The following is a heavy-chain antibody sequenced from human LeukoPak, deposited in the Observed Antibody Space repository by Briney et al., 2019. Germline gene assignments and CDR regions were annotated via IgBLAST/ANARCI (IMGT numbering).Heavy chain of an antibody. J-gene: IGHJ4*02. Sequence: SETLSLTCTVSGGSVSNYYANWNRHPPGKGLEWVGYIDYSGRTNYNPSPKSRATISVAESKNQSSLNLSSVTAADTAVYSCARAGYSFAEFAYWGQGILVTVSS. V-gene: IGHV4-59*02. D-gene: IGHD5-18*01. CDR2: IDYSGRT. CDR1: GGSVSNYY. CDR3: ARAGYSFAEFAY.